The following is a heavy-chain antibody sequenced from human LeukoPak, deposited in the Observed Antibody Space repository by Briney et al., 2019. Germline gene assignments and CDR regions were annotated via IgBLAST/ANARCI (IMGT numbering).Heavy chain of an antibody. CDR3: AKDVSLGYCSGGSCSAHFDH. Sequence: GRSLRLSCAASGFTFDDYAMHWVRQAPGKGLEWVSGISWNSGTIGYAGSVKGRFTISRDNAKNSLYLRMNSLRAEDMALYYCAKDVSLGYCSGGSCSAHFDHWGQGTLVTVSS. CDR1: GFTFDDYA. D-gene: IGHD2-15*01. V-gene: IGHV3-9*03. J-gene: IGHJ4*02. CDR2: ISWNSGTI.